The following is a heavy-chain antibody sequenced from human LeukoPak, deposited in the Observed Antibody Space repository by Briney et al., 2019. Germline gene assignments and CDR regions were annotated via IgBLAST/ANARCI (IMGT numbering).Heavy chain of an antibody. J-gene: IGHJ4*02. Sequence: PSETLSLTCTVSGGSVSSGSYYWSWIRQPPGKGLEWIGYIYYSGSTNYNPSLKSRVTISVDTSKNQFSLKLSSVTAADTAVYYCAREDGYNEELDYWGQGTLVTVSS. D-gene: IGHD5-24*01. CDR1: GGSVSSGSYY. CDR3: AREDGYNEELDY. V-gene: IGHV4-61*01. CDR2: IYYSGST.